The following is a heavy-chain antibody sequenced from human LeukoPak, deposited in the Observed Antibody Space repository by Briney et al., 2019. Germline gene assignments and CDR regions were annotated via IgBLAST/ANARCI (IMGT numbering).Heavy chain of an antibody. CDR3: ARGGSYYVYYYYYGMDV. D-gene: IGHD1-26*01. V-gene: IGHV1-2*04. Sequence: ASVKVSCKASGYTFTCYYMHWVRQAPGQGLEWMGWINPNSGGTNYAQKFQGWVTMTRDTSISTAYMELSRLRSDDTAVYYCARGGSYYVYYYYYGMDVWGQGTTVTVSS. CDR1: GYTFTCYY. CDR2: INPNSGGT. J-gene: IGHJ6*02.